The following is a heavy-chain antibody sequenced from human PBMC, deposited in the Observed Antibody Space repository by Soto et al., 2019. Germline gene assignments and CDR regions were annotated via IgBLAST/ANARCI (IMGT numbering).Heavy chain of an antibody. V-gene: IGHV4-34*01. CDR1: GGSFSGYY. J-gene: IGHJ6*02. Sequence: QVQLQQWGAGLLKPSETLSLTCAVYGGSFSGYYWSWIRQPPGKGLEWIGEINHSGSTNYNPSLKSRVTISVDTSKNHFSLKLSSVTAADTAVYYCARPVEMATYGMDVWGQGTTVTVSS. CDR3: ARPVEMATYGMDV. D-gene: IGHD5-12*01. CDR2: INHSGST.